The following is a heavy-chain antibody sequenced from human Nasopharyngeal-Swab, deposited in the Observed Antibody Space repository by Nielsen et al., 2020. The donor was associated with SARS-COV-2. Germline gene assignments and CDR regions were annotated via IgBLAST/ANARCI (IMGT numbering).Heavy chain of an antibody. V-gene: IGHV1-18*01. Sequence: ASVKVSCKASGSTVTSYGISWVRLAPGQGLEWMGWISAYNGNTNYAQKLQGRVTMTTDTSTSTAYMELRSLRSDDTAVYYCAREVVSLGMDVWGQGTTVTVSS. CDR1: GSTVTSYG. J-gene: IGHJ6*02. D-gene: IGHD5/OR15-5a*01. CDR2: ISAYNGNT. CDR3: AREVVSLGMDV.